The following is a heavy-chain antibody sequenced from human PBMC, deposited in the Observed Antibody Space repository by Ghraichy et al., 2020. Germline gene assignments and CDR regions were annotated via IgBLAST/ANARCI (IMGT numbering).Heavy chain of an antibody. V-gene: IGHV4-30-4*01. Sequence: SETLSLTCTVSGDSVTNGDYYWSWIRQPPGKGLEWIGYIHSSESTNYNPSLKSRISISMDTSKNQFSLKLSSVTAADTAVYYCARDRSVWGNYRPSFDYWGQGTLVTVSS. J-gene: IGHJ4*02. CDR1: GDSVTNGDYY. D-gene: IGHD3-16*02. CDR3: ARDRSVWGNYRPSFDY. CDR2: IHSSEST.